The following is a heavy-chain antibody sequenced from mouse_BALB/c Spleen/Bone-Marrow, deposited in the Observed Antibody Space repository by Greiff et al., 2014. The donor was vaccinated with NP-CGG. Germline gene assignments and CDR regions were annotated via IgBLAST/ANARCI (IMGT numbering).Heavy chain of an antibody. J-gene: IGHJ3*01. Sequence: VQLQQPGAELVKPGASVKLSCTASGFNIKDTYMRWVKQRPEQGLEWIGRIDPANGNTKYDPKFQGKATITADTSSNTAYLQLSSLTSEDTAVYYCARGWGAYWGQGTLVTVSA. CDR3: ARGWGAY. CDR1: GFNIKDTY. CDR2: IDPANGNT. V-gene: IGHV14-3*02. D-gene: IGHD1-1*02.